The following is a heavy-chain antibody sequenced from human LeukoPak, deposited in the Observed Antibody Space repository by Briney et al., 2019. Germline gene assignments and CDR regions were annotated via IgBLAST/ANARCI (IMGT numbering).Heavy chain of an antibody. CDR3: ARIDYYDTSAAH. V-gene: IGHV4-39*01. CDR2: IYYSGST. CDR1: GGSISSSSYF. J-gene: IGHJ4*02. D-gene: IGHD3-22*01. Sequence: SETLSLTCTVSGGSISSSSYFWGWIRQPPGQGLEWTGSIYYSGSTYYNPSLKSRVTISVDTSKNQFSLNLTSVTAADTAVYYCARIDYYDTSAAHWGQGTLVTVSS.